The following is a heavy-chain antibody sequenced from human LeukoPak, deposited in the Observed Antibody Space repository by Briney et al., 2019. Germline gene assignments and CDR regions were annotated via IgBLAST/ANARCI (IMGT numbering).Heavy chain of an antibody. D-gene: IGHD2-2*01. V-gene: IGHV3-30*18. J-gene: IGHJ6*02. CDR1: GFTFRNYG. Sequence: GGSLRLSCAASGFTFRNYGMHWVRQAPGKGLEWVALMSYDGSNKYYADSVKGRFTISRDNSKNTLYLQMNSLRTEDTAVYYCAKDRGRSYCSSTRCYTYGMDVWGQGTTVTVAS. CDR3: AKDRGRSYCSSTRCYTYGMDV. CDR2: MSYDGSNK.